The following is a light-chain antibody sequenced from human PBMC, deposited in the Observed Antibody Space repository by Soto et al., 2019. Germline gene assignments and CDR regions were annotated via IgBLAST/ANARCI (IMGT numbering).Light chain of an antibody. CDR1: QSLLH. CDR3: QQYYPTPVT. V-gene: IGKV4-1*01. J-gene: IGKJ1*01. Sequence: DIVMTQSPDSLAVSLGERATINCKSSQSLLHLAWYQQKPGQPPKLLIYWASTRESGVPDRFSGSGSGTDFTLTISSLQAEDVAVYYCQQYYPTPVTFGQGTKVEIK. CDR2: WAS.